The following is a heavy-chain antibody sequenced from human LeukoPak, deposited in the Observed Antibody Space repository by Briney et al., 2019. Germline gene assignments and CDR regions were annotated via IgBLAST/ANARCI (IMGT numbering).Heavy chain of an antibody. J-gene: IGHJ4*02. CDR1: GYTFTSYD. Sequence: ASVKVSCKASGYTFTSYDINWVRQATGQGLEWMGWMNPNSGNTGYAQKFQGRVTMTRNTSISTAYMELSSLRSEDTAVYYCARDILTGYYTHSSFDYWGQGTLVTVSS. D-gene: IGHD3-9*01. CDR2: MNPNSGNT. V-gene: IGHV1-8*01. CDR3: ARDILTGYYTHSSFDY.